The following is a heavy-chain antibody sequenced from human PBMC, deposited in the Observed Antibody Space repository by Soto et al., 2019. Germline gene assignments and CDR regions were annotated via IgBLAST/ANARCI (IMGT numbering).Heavy chain of an antibody. J-gene: IGHJ2*01. Sequence: EVQLVESGGGLVQPGGSLRLSCAASGFTFSSYDMHWVRQATGKGLEWVSAIGTAGDTYYPGSVKGRFTISREHAKNSLYLHMNSLRAGDTAVYYCARVAPDDYGDYGENWYFDLWGRGTLVTVSS. D-gene: IGHD4-17*01. V-gene: IGHV3-13*01. CDR3: ARVAPDDYGDYGENWYFDL. CDR2: IGTAGDT. CDR1: GFTFSSYD.